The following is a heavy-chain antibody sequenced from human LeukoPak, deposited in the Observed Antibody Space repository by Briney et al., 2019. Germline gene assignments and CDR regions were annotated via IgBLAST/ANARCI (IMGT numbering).Heavy chain of an antibody. J-gene: IGHJ4*02. Sequence: GRSLRLSCAASGFTFSSYGMHWVRQAPGKGLEWVAVISYDGSNKYYADSVKGRFTISRDNSKNTLYLQMNSLRAEDTAVYYCVKDPAVGAAAGQFDYWGQGTLVTVSS. CDR2: ISYDGSNK. CDR1: GFTFSSYG. CDR3: VKDPAVGAAAGQFDY. D-gene: IGHD6-13*01. V-gene: IGHV3-30*18.